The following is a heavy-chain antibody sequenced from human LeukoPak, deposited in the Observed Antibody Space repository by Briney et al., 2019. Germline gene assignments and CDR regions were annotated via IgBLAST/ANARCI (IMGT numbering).Heavy chain of an antibody. CDR2: INPNSGGT. CDR3: ARSGAVADHWFDR. V-gene: IGHV1-2*02. D-gene: IGHD6-19*01. J-gene: IGHJ5*02. Sequence: ASVTVSCKASGYTFTGYYMHWVRQAPGQGLEWMGWINPNSGGTNYAQEFQGRVTMTRDTSISTAYMELSRLRSDDTAVYYCARSGAVADHWFDRWGQGTLVTVYS. CDR1: GYTFTGYY.